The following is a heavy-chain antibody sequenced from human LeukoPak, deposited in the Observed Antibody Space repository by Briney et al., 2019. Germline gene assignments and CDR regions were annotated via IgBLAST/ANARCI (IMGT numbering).Heavy chain of an antibody. J-gene: IGHJ1*01. D-gene: IGHD3-22*01. CDR3: AKDGHYYYDSSGYYYVEYFRH. V-gene: IGHV3-53*01. CDR2: IYSGGST. CDR1: GFTVSSNY. Sequence: PGGSLRLSCAASGFTVSSNYMSWVRQAPGKGLEWVPVIYSGGSTYYADSVKGRFTISRDNSKNTLYLQMNSLRAEDTAVYYCAKDGHYYYDSSGYYYVEYFRHWGQGTLVTVSS.